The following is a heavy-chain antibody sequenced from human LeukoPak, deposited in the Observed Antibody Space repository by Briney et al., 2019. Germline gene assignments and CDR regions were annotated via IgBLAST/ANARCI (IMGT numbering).Heavy chain of an antibody. CDR1: GCTFSNFA. D-gene: IGHD2-2*01. J-gene: IGHJ4*02. CDR3: AQAVVIVPTATPFDY. CDR2: INGSGDNK. Sequence: GGSLTLTCAASGCTFSNFAMNWLRQPPGKGLEWVSSINGSGDNKYYADSVKGRFTISRENSKNILSLQMNSLRVEDTAVYYCAQAVVIVPTATPFDYWGEGALVTVSS. V-gene: IGHV3-23*01.